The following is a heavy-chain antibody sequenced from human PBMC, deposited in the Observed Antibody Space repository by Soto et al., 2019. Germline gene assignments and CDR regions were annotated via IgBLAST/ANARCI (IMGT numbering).Heavy chain of an antibody. CDR2: ISGSGGST. CDR1: GFTFSSYA. D-gene: IGHD1-26*01. Sequence: VQLLESGGGLVQPGGSLRLSCAASGFTFSSYAMRWVRQAPVKGLEWVSAISGSGGSTYYADSVKGRFTISRDNSKNTLYLQMNSLRAEYTAVYYCARRGSGSYYDYWGQGILVTVSS. V-gene: IGHV3-23*01. J-gene: IGHJ4*02. CDR3: ARRGSGSYYDY.